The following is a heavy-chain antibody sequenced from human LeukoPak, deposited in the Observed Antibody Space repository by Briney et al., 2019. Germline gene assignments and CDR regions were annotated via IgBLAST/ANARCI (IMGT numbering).Heavy chain of an antibody. Sequence: PSETLSLTCTVSGGSISSYYWSWIRQPAGKGLEWIGRIYTSGSTNYNPSLKSRVTMSVDTSKNQFSLKLSSVTAADTAVYYCAREALGYCSSTSCENWFDPWGQGTLVTVSS. CDR3: AREALGYCSSTSCENWFDP. CDR1: GGSISSYY. J-gene: IGHJ5*02. V-gene: IGHV4-4*07. CDR2: IYTSGST. D-gene: IGHD2-2*01.